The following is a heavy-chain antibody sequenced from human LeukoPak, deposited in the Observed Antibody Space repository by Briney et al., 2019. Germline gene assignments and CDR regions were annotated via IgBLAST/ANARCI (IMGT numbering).Heavy chain of an antibody. CDR1: GYTFTGYY. Sequence: ASVKVSCKASGYTFTGYYMHWVRQAPGQGLEWMGRINPNSGGTNYAQKFQGRVTMTRDTSISTAYMELSRLRSDDTAVYYCARVPRYCSSTSCHFDYWGQGTLVTVSS. V-gene: IGHV1-2*06. J-gene: IGHJ4*02. D-gene: IGHD2-2*01. CDR2: INPNSGGT. CDR3: ARVPRYCSSTSCHFDY.